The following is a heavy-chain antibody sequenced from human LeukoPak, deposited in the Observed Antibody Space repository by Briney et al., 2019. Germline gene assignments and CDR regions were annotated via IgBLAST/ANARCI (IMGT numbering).Heavy chain of an antibody. D-gene: IGHD3-10*01. CDR3: ARAEYYLDAFDI. Sequence: SETLSLTCAVSGGSISSGGYSWSWIRQPPGTGLEWIGYIYHSGSTYYNPSLKSRVTISVDRSKNQFSLKLSSVTAADTAVYYCARAEYYLDAFDIWGQGTMVTVSS. CDR1: GGSISSGGYS. CDR2: IYHSGST. J-gene: IGHJ3*02. V-gene: IGHV4-30-2*01.